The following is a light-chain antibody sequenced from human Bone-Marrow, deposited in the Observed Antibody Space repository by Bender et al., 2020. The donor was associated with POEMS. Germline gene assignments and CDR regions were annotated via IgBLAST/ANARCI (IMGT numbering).Light chain of an antibody. J-gene: IGLJ2*01. CDR1: SSDVGGYNF. V-gene: IGLV2-8*01. CDR3: SSYAGSNYVV. Sequence: QSALTQPPSASGSPGQSVTISCTGTSSDVGGYNFVSWFQQHPGKAPKLMIYDVSTRPSGVPHRFSGSKSGNTASLTVSGLQAEDEADYYCSSYAGSNYVVFGGGTKLTVL. CDR2: DVS.